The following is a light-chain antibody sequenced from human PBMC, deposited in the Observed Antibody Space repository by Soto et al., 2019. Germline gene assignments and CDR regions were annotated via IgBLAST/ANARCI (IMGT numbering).Light chain of an antibody. V-gene: IGKV3-15*01. J-gene: IGKJ3*01. Sequence: DIVMTQSPATLSLSPGERATLSCRASQNVRSSLAWFQQRPDQAPRLLIHGASTRATGVPARFSGSGSGTEFTLTISGLRSEDSATYYCQQYNAWPPLITFGPGTKVDLK. CDR1: QNVRSS. CDR3: QQYNAWPPLIT. CDR2: GAS.